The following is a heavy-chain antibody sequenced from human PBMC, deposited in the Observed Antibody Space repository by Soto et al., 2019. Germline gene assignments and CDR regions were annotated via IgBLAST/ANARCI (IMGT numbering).Heavy chain of an antibody. CDR2: ISAYNGNT. CDR1: GYTFTSYG. D-gene: IGHD3-3*01. CDR3: ARDRAYYDFWEAPDY. V-gene: IGHV1-18*01. J-gene: IGHJ4*02. Sequence: ASVKVSCKASGYTFTSYGISWVRQAPGQGLEWMGWISAYNGNTNYAQKLQGRVTMTTDTSTSTAYMELRSLRSDDTAVYYCARDRAYYDFWEAPDYWGQGTLVTVSS.